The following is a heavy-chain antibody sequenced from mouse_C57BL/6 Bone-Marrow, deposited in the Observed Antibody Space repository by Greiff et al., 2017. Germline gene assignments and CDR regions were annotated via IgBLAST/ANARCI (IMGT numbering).Heavy chain of an antibody. V-gene: IGHV1-69*01. J-gene: IGHJ1*03. CDR1: GYTFTSYW. CDR3: ARGDYLWYFDV. CDR2: IDPSDSYT. Sequence: QVQLQQPGAELVMPGASVKLSCKASGYTFTSYWMHWVKQRPGQGLEWIGEIDPSDSYTNYNQKFKGKSTLTVDKSSSTAYMQLSSLTSEDSAVDYCARGDYLWYFDVWGTGTTVTVSS. D-gene: IGHD2-4*01.